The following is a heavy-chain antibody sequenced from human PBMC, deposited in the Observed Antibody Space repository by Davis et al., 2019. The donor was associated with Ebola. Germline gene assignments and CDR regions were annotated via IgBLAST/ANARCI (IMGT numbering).Heavy chain of an antibody. CDR3: AIISGPYSRSWYQPDRVEDIQK. J-gene: IGHJ1*01. CDR1: GFIFRNYA. D-gene: IGHD6-13*01. CDR2: ISYDGGNL. Sequence: PGGSLRLSCAASGFIFRNYAMHWVRQAPGKGLEWVASISYDGGNLSYVDSAKGRFTISRDNSKSMVYLQMSSLRVEDTATYYCAIISGPYSRSWYQPDRVEDIQKWGRGTLVTVSS. V-gene: IGHV3-30*03.